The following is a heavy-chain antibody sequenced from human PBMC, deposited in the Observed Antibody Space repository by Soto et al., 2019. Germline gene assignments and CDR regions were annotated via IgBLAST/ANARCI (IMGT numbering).Heavy chain of an antibody. J-gene: IGHJ6*02. CDR1: GYTFTSYY. CDR3: ARDPDPIVVVPAAILLNDYYYGMDV. Sequence: ASVKVSCKASGYTFTSYYMHWVRQAPGQGLEWMGIINPSGGSTSYAQKFQGRVTMTRDTSTSTVYMELSSLRSEDTAVYYCARDPDPIVVVPAAILLNDYYYGMDVWGQGTTVTVYS. CDR2: INPSGGST. V-gene: IGHV1-46*01. D-gene: IGHD2-2*02.